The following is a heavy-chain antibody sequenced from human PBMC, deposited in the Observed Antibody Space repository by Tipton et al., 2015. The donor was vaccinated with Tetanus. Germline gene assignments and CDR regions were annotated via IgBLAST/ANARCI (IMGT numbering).Heavy chain of an antibody. D-gene: IGHD5-24*01. V-gene: IGHV3-21*01. Sequence: SLRLSCAASGFTFSSYSMNWVRQAPGKGLEWVSSISSSSSYIYYADSVKGRFTISRDNSKNTLYLQMNSLRAEDTAVYYCARDSFSAATITNYFDYWGQGTLVTVSS. CDR1: GFTFSSYS. J-gene: IGHJ4*02. CDR3: ARDSFSAATITNYFDY. CDR2: ISSSSSYI.